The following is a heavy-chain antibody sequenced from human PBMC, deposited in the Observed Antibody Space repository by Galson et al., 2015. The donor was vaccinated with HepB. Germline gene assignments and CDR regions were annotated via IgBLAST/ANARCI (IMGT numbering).Heavy chain of an antibody. CDR3: AREGDGVVITPPMDV. D-gene: IGHD3-3*01. CDR1: GGTFSSYA. Sequence: SVKVSCRASGGTFSSYAISWVRQAPGQGLEWMGRIIPILGIANYAQKFQGRVTITADKSTSTAYMELSSLRSEDTAVYYCAREGDGVVITPPMDVWGKGTTVTVAS. V-gene: IGHV1-69*04. CDR2: IIPILGIA. J-gene: IGHJ6*03.